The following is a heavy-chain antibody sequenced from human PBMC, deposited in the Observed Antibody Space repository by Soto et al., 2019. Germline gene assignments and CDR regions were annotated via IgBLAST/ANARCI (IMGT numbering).Heavy chain of an antibody. V-gene: IGHV3-21*01. D-gene: IGHD1-26*01. CDR3: ARRDPGAYFQH. J-gene: IGHJ1*01. CDR2: ITSSSTYM. CDR1: GFTFSSYS. Sequence: EVQLVESGGGLVKPGGSLRLSCAASGFTFSSYSMNWVRQAPGKGLEWVSSITSSSTYMYYADSVKGRFTISRDNAKNSLSLQMNSLRAEDTAVYYCARRDPGAYFQHWGQGTLVTVSS.